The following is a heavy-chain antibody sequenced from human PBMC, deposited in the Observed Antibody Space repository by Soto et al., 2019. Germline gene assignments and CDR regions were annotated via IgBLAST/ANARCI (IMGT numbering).Heavy chain of an antibody. D-gene: IGHD2-8*01. J-gene: IGHJ1*01. CDR3: ANFNQPPNGVDF. V-gene: IGHV1-2*06. CDR2: INPKTGDT. CDR1: GYTFTAYY. Sequence: PSVKGACKASGYTFTAYYLYWVRQAPGQGLEWVGRINPKTGDTNYAQKFQGRVTMTRDTSISTAYLELSNLRSDDTAFYYCANFNQPPNGVDFCGQGTLVTVSS.